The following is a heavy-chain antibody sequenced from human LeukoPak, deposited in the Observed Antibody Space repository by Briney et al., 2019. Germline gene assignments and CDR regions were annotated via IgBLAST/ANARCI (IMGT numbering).Heavy chain of an antibody. Sequence: SETLSLTCAVSGGSINSSNWWSWVRQPPGKGLEWIGQIFHSGSANYNPSLKSRVTMSVDKSNNQFSLRLSSVTAADTAVYYCARDRNSNLRLGFWGQGALVTVSS. CDR2: IFHSGSA. J-gene: IGHJ4*02. CDR3: ARDRNSNLRLGF. D-gene: IGHD5-12*01. V-gene: IGHV4-4*02. CDR1: GGSINSSNW.